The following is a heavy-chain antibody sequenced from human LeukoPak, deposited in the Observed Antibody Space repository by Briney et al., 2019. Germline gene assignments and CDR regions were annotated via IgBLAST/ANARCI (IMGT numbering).Heavy chain of an antibody. CDR1: GGSISSYY. CDR3: ARVGRGTPNWFDP. V-gene: IGHV4-59*01. J-gene: IGHJ5*02. D-gene: IGHD2-15*01. CDR2: IYYSGSA. Sequence: SETLSLTCTVSGGSISSYYWSWIRQPPGKGPEWRGYIYYSGSADYNPSLKSRVTISVDTSKNRFSLKLTSVTAADTATYYCARVGRGTPNWFDPWGQGTLVTVSS.